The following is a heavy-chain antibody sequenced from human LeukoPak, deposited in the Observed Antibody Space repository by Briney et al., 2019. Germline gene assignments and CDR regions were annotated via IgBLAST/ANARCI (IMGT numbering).Heavy chain of an antibody. V-gene: IGHV1-3*01. J-gene: IGHJ4*02. CDR3: ARDLGYTSIAARSFDY. CDR2: INAGNGNT. Sequence: ASVKVSCKASGYTFTSYAMHWVRQAPGQRLEWMGWINAGNGNTKYSQKFQGRVTITRDTSASTAYMELGSLRSEDTAVYYCARDLGYTSIAARSFDYWGQGTLVTVSS. D-gene: IGHD3-16*02. CDR1: GYTFTSYA.